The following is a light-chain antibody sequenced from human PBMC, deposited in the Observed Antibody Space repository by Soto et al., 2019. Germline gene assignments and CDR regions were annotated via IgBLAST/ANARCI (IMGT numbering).Light chain of an antibody. J-gene: IGKJ1*01. CDR1: QSVNSN. Sequence: EIVMTQSPATLSVSPGETATLSCRASQSVNSNLAWYQQKPGQAPRLLLSDASTRAAGLQARFSGSGSGTEFTLTISSLQSEDFAVYFCQQSTSWPKTFGQGTKVEIK. CDR2: DAS. CDR3: QQSTSWPKT. V-gene: IGKV3-15*01.